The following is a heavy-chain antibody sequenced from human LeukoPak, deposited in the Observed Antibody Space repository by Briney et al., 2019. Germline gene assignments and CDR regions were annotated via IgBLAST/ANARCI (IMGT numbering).Heavy chain of an antibody. CDR3: ARVRGGSGRSYAADAFDI. CDR2: IYNDGSST. CDR1: RFTFSSYW. D-gene: IGHD1-26*01. Sequence: GGSLRLSCAASRFTFSSYWMHWVRQAPGQGLVWVSRIYNDGSSTSYADSVKGRFTISRDNAKSTLYLQMNSLRAEDTAVYYCARVRGGSGRSYAADAFDIWGQGTMVTVSS. J-gene: IGHJ3*02. V-gene: IGHV3-74*01.